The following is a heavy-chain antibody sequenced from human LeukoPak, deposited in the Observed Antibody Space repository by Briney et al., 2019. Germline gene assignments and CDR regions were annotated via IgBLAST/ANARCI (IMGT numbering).Heavy chain of an antibody. J-gene: IGHJ4*02. CDR3: ATSNYVAAALGYFDY. V-gene: IGHV1-69*13. CDR2: IIPIFGTA. CDR1: GGTFSSYA. Sequence: ASVKVSCKASGGTFSSYAISWVRQAPGQGLEWMGGIIPIFGTANYAQKFQGRVTITADESTSTAYMELSSLRSEDTAVYYCATSNYVAAALGYFDYWGQGTLVTVSS. D-gene: IGHD6-13*01.